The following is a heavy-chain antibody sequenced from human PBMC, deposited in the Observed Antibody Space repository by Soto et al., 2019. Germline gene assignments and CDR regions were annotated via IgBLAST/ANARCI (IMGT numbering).Heavy chain of an antibody. D-gene: IGHD3-22*01. J-gene: IGHJ4*02. V-gene: IGHV1-3*01. CDR3: ATDPHYYDTTGYCLDN. CDR2: INADNGHT. CDR1: GYTFTTYA. Sequence: QVQLVQSGAEVKKPGASVKVSCKASGYTFTTYAIHWVRQAPGQRPEWMGWINADNGHTRYSQKYQARVTITRDTSAPTAYMELSSLRSDDTAVYYCATDPHYYDTTGYCLDNWGQGTLVTVSS.